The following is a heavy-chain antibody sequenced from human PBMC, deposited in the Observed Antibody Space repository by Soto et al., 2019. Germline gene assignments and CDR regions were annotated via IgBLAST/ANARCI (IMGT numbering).Heavy chain of an antibody. CDR2: IYSSGST. CDR1: GGSISNYY. D-gene: IGHD5-18*01. Sequence: SETLSLPCTVAGGSISNYYWSWIRQPPGKGLEWIGYIYSSGSTNYNPSLKSRVTISADTSKNQVSLKLTSVTAADTAVYYCARDHPHSYGIYYFDYWGQGTLVTVSS. J-gene: IGHJ4*02. V-gene: IGHV4-59*01. CDR3: ARDHPHSYGIYYFDY.